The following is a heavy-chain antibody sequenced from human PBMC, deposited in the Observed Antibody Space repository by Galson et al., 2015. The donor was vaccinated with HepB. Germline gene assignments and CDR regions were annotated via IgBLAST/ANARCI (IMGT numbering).Heavy chain of an antibody. CDR2: IGGDGSET. V-gene: IGHV3-74*01. CDR3: ARDPEWYGAFAGGG. D-gene: IGHD4/OR15-4a*01. J-gene: IGHJ4*02. CDR1: GFTFSRYW. Sequence: SLRLSCATSGFTFSRYWMHRVRQVPGKGPVWISGIGGDGSETRYVNSVKGRFTISRDNGKSTIYLQMNSLRAEDTAMYYCARDPEWYGAFAGGGWGQGTLVTVSP.